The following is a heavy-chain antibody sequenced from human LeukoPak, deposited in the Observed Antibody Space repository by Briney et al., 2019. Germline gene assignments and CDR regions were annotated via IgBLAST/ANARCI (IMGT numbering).Heavy chain of an antibody. J-gene: IGHJ6*03. D-gene: IGHD1-26*01. CDR3: ARAGGSYYVYYYYYYMDV. V-gene: IGHV3-33*01. CDR1: GFTFSSYG. CDR2: IWYDGSSK. Sequence: GGSLRLSCAASGFTFSSYGMHWVRQAPGKGLEWVAVIWYDGSSKYYADSVKGRFTISRDNSKNTLYLQMNSLRAEDTAVYYCARAGGSYYVYYYYYYMDVWGKGTTVTVSS.